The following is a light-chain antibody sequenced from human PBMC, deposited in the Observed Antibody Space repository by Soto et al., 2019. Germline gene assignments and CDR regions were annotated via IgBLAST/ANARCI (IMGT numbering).Light chain of an antibody. Sequence: QPVLSQPSSLSASPGASASLTCTLRSGINVGTYRIYWYQQKPGSPPQYLLRYKSDSDKQQGSGVPSRFSGFKDTSANAGILLISGLQSEDEADYYCLIWHNNAWVFGGGTKLTVL. J-gene: IGLJ3*02. CDR1: SGINVGTYR. CDR3: LIWHNNAWV. CDR2: YKSDSDK. V-gene: IGLV5-45*03.